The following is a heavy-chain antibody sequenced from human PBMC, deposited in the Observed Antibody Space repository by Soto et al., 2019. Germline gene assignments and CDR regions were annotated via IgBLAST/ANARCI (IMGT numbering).Heavy chain of an antibody. Sequence: TWIRQHPGKGLEWIGYIYYSGVTYYNPSLKSRVTISVDTSKNQFSLKLSSVTAADTAVYYCARDLRGRGSGRFDPWGQGNLVTVSS. J-gene: IGHJ5*02. D-gene: IGHD3-10*01. CDR3: ARDLRGRGSGRFDP. CDR2: IYYSGVT. V-gene: IGHV4-31*02.